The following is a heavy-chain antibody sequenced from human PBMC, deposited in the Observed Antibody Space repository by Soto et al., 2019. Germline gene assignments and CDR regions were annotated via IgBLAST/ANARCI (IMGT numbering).Heavy chain of an antibody. CDR1: GFTFGTYW. Sequence: EVQLVESGGGLVQPGGSLRLSCAASGFTFGTYWMSWVRQAPGKGLEWVANINEDGSKNYYVDSVRGRFTISRDNAQKSLYLHMSSLRAEDTDVYYCARSGDVATVTDYWGQGTLVTVSS. D-gene: IGHD4-17*01. CDR2: INEDGSKN. CDR3: ARSGDVATVTDY. V-gene: IGHV3-7*01. J-gene: IGHJ4*02.